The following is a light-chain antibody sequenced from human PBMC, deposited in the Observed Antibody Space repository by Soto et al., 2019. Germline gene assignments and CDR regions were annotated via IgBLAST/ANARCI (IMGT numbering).Light chain of an antibody. CDR1: SSDVGGYNY. CDR3: RSYTCSSTLVV. Sequence: QSALTQPASVSGSPGQSITISCTGTSSDVGGYNYVSWYQQHPGKAPKLMIYDVSNRPLGVSNRFSGSKSGNTASLTISGLQDEDEADYYCRSYTCSSTLVVFGGGTKLTVL. V-gene: IGLV2-14*01. J-gene: IGLJ2*01. CDR2: DVS.